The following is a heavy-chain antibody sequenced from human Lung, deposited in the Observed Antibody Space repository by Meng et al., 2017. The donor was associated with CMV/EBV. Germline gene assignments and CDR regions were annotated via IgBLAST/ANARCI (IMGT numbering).Heavy chain of an antibody. V-gene: IGHV1-18*01. CDR3: ARDPSNTSGRYAYFDY. CDR2: ISCYNGDT. Sequence: QVQPVQSGAEVKKPGASVRVSCKASGYTFTRQCISGIRQDPGQGLEWMEWISCYNGDTNSAQKRQGRVTMTTDTSTNTAYMDLRGLGSDDTAVYYCARDPSNTSGRYAYFDYWGQGTLVTVSS. D-gene: IGHD6-19*01. J-gene: IGHJ4*02. CDR1: GYTFTRQC.